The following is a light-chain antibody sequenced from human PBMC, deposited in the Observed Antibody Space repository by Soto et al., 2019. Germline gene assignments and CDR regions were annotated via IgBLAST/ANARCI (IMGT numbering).Light chain of an antibody. V-gene: IGLV2-14*01. CDR1: SSDVGGYNY. Sequence: QSALTQPASVSGSPGQSITISCTGTSSDVGGYNYVSWYQQHPGKAPKLMIYDVSHRPSGVSNRFSGSKSGNTASLTISGLQAEDEADYYCSSYTRSTTPAVFGGGTKLTVL. CDR2: DVS. J-gene: IGLJ2*01. CDR3: SSYTRSTTPAV.